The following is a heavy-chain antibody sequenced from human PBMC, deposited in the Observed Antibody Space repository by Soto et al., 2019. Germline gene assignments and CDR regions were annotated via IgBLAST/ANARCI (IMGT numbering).Heavy chain of an antibody. J-gene: IGHJ4*02. D-gene: IGHD3-10*01. Sequence: QVRLVEAGGGVVQPGTSLRLSCAASGFTFSDYPMHWVRQAPGKGLEWVAVIGYDGVNKLYTDSVKGRFTISRDTSKNTLYLQMNSLRVEDTAVYYCARVIIRGAPDYLDSWGQGTLVTVSS. V-gene: IGHV3-30*10. CDR2: IGYDGVNK. CDR3: ARVIIRGAPDYLDS. CDR1: GFTFSDYP.